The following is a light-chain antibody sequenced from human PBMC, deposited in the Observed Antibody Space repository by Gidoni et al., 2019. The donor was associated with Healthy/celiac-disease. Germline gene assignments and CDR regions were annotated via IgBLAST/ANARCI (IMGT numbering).Light chain of an antibody. Sequence: ELVMPPPPATLSAPPGEKATLSCSASQGVSSNLDWYQQKPGQAPRLLIYGASTMATGIPARFSGSGSGTEFTLTISSLQSEDVAVYYCQQYNNWPPRTFGQGTKVEIK. J-gene: IGKJ1*01. V-gene: IGKV3-15*01. CDR3: QQYNNWPPRT. CDR2: GAS. CDR1: QGVSSN.